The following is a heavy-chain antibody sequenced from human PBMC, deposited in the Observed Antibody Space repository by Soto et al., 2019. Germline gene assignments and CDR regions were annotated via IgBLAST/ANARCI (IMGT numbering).Heavy chain of an antibody. CDR3: ARDEMWELLYFQH. Sequence: VESLRLSCAASGFTFSSYSMNWVRQAPGKGLEWVSSISSSSSYIYYADSVKGRFTISRDNAKNSLYLQMNSLRAEDTAVYYCARDEMWELLYFQHWGQGTLVTVS. CDR2: ISSSSSYI. V-gene: IGHV3-21*01. CDR1: GFTFSSYS. J-gene: IGHJ1*01. D-gene: IGHD1-26*01.